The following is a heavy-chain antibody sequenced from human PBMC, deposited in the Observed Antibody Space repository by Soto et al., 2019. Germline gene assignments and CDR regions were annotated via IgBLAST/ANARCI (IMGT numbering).Heavy chain of an antibody. CDR2: IYPSGMP. V-gene: IGHV4-30-2*01. D-gene: IGHD3-10*01. CDR3: ARERGVYGLFDS. CDR1: GGSISNAAYS. J-gene: IGHJ4*02. Sequence: QLQLQESGSGLVTPSHTLSLTCTVSGGSISNAAYSWSWIRQPPGKGLEWIGYIYPSGMPFYNPSLRSRVTISIDMSNDQFSLNLKSVTAADTAVYYCARERGVYGLFDSCGQGTLVTVYS.